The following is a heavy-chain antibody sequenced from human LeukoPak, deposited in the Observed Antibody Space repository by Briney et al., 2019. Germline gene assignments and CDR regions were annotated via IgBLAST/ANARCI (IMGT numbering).Heavy chain of an antibody. CDR1: GGSISSGDYY. CDR2: IYYSGST. Sequence: PSETLSLTCTVSGGSISSGDYYWNWIRQPPGKALEWIGYIYYSGSTYYNPSLRSRVTISGDTSKNQFSLKLSSVTAADTAVYYCTRKKWVFYYMDVWGKGTTVTVSS. D-gene: IGHD1-26*01. CDR3: TRKKWVFYYMDV. J-gene: IGHJ6*03. V-gene: IGHV4-30-4*08.